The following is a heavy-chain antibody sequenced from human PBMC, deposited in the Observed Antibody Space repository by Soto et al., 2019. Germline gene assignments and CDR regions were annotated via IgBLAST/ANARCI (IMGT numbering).Heavy chain of an antibody. CDR1: GGSISSYY. CDR2: IYYSGST. V-gene: IGHV4-59*01. D-gene: IGHD2-21*02. CDR3: ARVPYPVLGAPYCGGDGPPPATNYWYFDL. Sequence: PSETLSLTCTVSGGSISSYYWSWIRQPPGKGLEWIGYIYYSGSTNYNPSLKSRVTISVVTSKNQFSLKMSSITAAPPPGYYCARVPYPVLGAPYCGGDGPPPATNYWYFDLWGRGTQVTVSS. J-gene: IGHJ2*01.